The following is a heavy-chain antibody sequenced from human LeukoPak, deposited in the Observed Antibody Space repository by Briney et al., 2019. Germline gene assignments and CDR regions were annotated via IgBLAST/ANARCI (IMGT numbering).Heavy chain of an antibody. J-gene: IGHJ4*02. CDR1: GGSISPYY. D-gene: IGHD3-10*01. V-gene: IGHV4-4*07. CDR3: ARRGLGFGEDYFDY. CDR2: IHSTGNS. Sequence: SETLSLTCSVSGGSISPYYWIWVRQPAGKGLECIGRIHSTGNSNYNPSLKSRVTMSVDTSQNQFSLKLTSLTAADTAVYYCARRGLGFGEDYFDYWGQGILVTVSS.